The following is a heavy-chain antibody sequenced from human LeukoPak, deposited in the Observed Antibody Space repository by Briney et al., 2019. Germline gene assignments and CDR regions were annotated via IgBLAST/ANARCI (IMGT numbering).Heavy chain of an antibody. CDR1: GFTSTSYG. J-gene: IGHJ4*02. V-gene: IGHV3-30*03. Sequence: GGSLRLSCVASGFTSTSYGMHWVRQAPGKGLEWVAVISNDGSKQHYSDSVKGRFSISRDNSKKTVDLQMNSLRAEDTALYYCARYEGSAHSWVYWGQGTLVTVSS. D-gene: IGHD3-22*01. CDR3: ARYEGSAHSWVY. CDR2: ISNDGSKQ.